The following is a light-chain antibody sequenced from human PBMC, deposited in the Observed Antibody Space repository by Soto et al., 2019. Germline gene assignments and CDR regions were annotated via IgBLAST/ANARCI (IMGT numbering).Light chain of an antibody. V-gene: IGLV2-23*01. J-gene: IGLJ1*01. CDR1: SSDVGSYNL. CDR3: CSYAGSRHYV. Sequence: QSALTQPASVSGSPGQSITISCTGTSSDVGSYNLVSWYQQHPGKAPKFMIYGGTKRPSGVSNRFSGSKSGNTASLTISGLQAEDEADYYCCSYAGSRHYVFGTGTKVTVL. CDR2: GGT.